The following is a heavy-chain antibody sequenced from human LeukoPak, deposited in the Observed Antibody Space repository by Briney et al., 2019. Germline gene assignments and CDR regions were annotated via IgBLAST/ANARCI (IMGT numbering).Heavy chain of an antibody. CDR2: IIPIFGTA. CDR3: AKDGSSSSTYYFYFDY. J-gene: IGHJ4*02. V-gene: IGHV1-69*01. Sequence: ASVKVSCKASGGTFSSYAISWVRQAPGQGLEWMGGIIPIFGTANYAQKFQGRVTITADESTSTAYMELSSLRSEDTAVYYCAKDGSSSSTYYFYFDYWGQGTLVTVSS. D-gene: IGHD3-22*01. CDR1: GGTFSSYA.